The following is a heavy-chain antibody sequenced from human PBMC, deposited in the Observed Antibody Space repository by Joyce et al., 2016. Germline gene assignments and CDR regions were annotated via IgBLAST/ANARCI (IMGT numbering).Heavy chain of an antibody. CDR3: AKDPYSAGGSGNFGMDV. V-gene: IGHV3-30*18. D-gene: IGHD6-13*01. CDR2: ISSDGSKE. CDR1: GFSFSSYG. Sequence: QVHLVASGGGVVQPGRSLRLSCAASGFSFSSYGLHWVRQAPGKGLEWVAVISSDGSKEHYADPVKGRFIISRDNSKNTLYLQMNSLGAEDTAEYYCAKDPYSAGGSGNFGMDVWGQGTTVTVSS. J-gene: IGHJ6*02.